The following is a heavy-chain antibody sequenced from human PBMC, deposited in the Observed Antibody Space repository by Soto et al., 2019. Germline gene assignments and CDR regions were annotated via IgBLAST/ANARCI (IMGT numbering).Heavy chain of an antibody. V-gene: IGHV3-74*01. CDR1: GFTFSSYW. Sequence: GSLRLSCAASGFTFSSYWMHWVRQAPGKGLVWVSRINPDGSATNYADSVKGRFTISRDNAKNTLYLQMNSLRAGDTAFYYCARGRSFSYDSTPPPMFDPWGQGTLVTVSS. CDR2: INPDGSAT. D-gene: IGHD3-10*01. J-gene: IGHJ5*02. CDR3: ARGRSFSYDSTPPPMFDP.